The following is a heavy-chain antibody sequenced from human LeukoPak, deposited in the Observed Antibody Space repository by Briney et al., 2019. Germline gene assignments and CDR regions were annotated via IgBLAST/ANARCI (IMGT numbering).Heavy chain of an antibody. CDR2: ISYDGSNK. D-gene: IGHD1-26*01. CDR3: AKPGKVGATSYFDY. Sequence: GGSLRLSCAASGFTVSRNYMSWVRQAPGKGLEWVAVISYDGSNKYYADSVKGRFTISRDNSKNTLYLQMNSLRAEDTAVYYCAKPGKVGATSYFDYWGQGTLVTVSS. CDR1: GFTVSRNY. J-gene: IGHJ4*02. V-gene: IGHV3-30*18.